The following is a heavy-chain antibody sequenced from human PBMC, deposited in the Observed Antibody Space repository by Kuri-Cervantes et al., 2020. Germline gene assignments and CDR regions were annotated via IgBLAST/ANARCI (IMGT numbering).Heavy chain of an antibody. Sequence: GESLKISCAASGFTFRNYGMHWVRQAPGKGLEWVAIIWYDGSNPDYADSVRGRFTISRDNSKNTLYLQMNSLRAEDTAVYYCAKYDRKLVPAASFDYWGRGTLVTVSS. CDR2: IWYDGSNP. J-gene: IGHJ4*02. CDR1: GFTFRNYG. V-gene: IGHV3-33*06. CDR3: AKYDRKLVPAASFDY. D-gene: IGHD2-2*01.